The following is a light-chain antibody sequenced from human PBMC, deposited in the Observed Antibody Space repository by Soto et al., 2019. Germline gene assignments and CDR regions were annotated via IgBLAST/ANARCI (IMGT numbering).Light chain of an antibody. CDR3: SSYTSSSTLEG. Sequence: QSLLTQPASVSGSPGQSITISCTGTSSDVGGYNYVSWYQQHPGKAPKLMIYDVSNRPSGVSNRFSGSKSGNTASLTISGLQAEDEADYYCSSYTSSSTLEGFGTGTKLTVL. V-gene: IGLV2-14*01. J-gene: IGLJ1*01. CDR2: DVS. CDR1: SSDVGGYNY.